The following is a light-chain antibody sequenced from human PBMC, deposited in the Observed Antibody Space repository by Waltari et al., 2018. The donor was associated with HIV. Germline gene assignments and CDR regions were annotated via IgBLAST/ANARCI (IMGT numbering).Light chain of an antibody. CDR2: DDS. Sequence: SYVLTQPPSVPVAPGQTARITCGGNNIGSKSVHWYQHKPGQAPVLVVYDDSDRPSGIPERFSGSNSGNTATLTISRVEAGDEADYYCQVWDSSSDRHVVFGGGTKLTVL. V-gene: IGLV3-21*02. CDR1: NIGSKS. J-gene: IGLJ2*01. CDR3: QVWDSSSDRHVV.